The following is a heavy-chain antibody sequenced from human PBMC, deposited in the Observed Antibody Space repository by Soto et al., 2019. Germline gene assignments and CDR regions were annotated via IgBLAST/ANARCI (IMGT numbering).Heavy chain of an antibody. D-gene: IGHD3-22*01. CDR3: AADPYYYDSSGYYFVFDY. J-gene: IGHJ4*02. CDR2: IVVGSGNT. Sequence: SVKVSCKASGFTFTSSAVQWVRQARGQRLEWIGWIVVGSGNTNYAQKFQERVTITRDMSTSTAYMELSSLRSEDTAVYYCAADPYYYDSSGYYFVFDYWGQGALVTVS. CDR1: GFTFTSSA. V-gene: IGHV1-58*01.